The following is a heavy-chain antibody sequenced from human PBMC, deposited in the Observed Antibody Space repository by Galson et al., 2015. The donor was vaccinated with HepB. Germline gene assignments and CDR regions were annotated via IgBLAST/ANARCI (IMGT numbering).Heavy chain of an antibody. CDR1: ALIVSSNY. D-gene: IGHD3-10*01. J-gene: IGHJ6*02. V-gene: IGHV3-66*01. CDR3: ARDAALITMVRGVIINDYYYYGMDV. CDR2: IYSGGST. Sequence: SLRLSCVHPALIVSSNYMSWVRQAPGKGLEWVSVIYSGGSTYYADSVKGRFTISRDNSKNTLYLQMNSLRAEDTAVYYCARDAALITMVRGVIINDYYYYGMDVWGQGTTVTVSS.